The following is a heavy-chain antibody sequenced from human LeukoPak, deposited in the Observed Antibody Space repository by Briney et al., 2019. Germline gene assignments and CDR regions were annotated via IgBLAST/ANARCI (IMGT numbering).Heavy chain of an antibody. CDR2: INSDGSST. V-gene: IGHV3-74*01. CDR1: GFTFSSYW. CDR3: ARWSSSSWHGDWFDP. J-gene: IGHJ5*02. Sequence: PGGSLRLSCAAYGFTFSSYWMYWVRHAPGKGLVWVSRINSDGSSTSYADSVKGRFTISRDNAKNTLYLQMNSLRAEDTAVYYCARWSSSSWHGDWFDPWGQGTLVTVSS. D-gene: IGHD6-13*01.